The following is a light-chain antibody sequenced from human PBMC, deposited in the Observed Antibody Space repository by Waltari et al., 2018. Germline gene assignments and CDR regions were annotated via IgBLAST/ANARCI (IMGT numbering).Light chain of an antibody. Sequence: IVMTQSPATLSVSPGEGATLSCKASQSLSSNLAWYQQKPGQLPRLLIYGASTRATGIPARFSGSGSGTDFTFTISSLQPEDIATYYCQQYDNLPYTFGQGTKLEIK. CDR3: QQYDNLPYT. CDR1: QSLSSN. CDR2: GAS. J-gene: IGKJ2*01. V-gene: IGKV3-15*01.